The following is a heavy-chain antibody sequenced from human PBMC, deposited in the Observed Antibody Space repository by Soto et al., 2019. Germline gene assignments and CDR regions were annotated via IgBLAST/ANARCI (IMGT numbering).Heavy chain of an antibody. V-gene: IGHV3-7*05. CDR3: AGYATYRDSSFYYEVFDI. D-gene: IGHD3-22*01. CDR1: GFTFSYYW. J-gene: IGHJ3*02. CDR2: IRRDGGEE. Sequence: DVQLMESGGCLVQPGGSLRLSCAASGFTFSYYWMTWVRQAPGKGLEWVANIRRDGGEEHYVDSGKGRLSVSRDNAKESLYLQMNTLRIEATAVYYCAGYATYRDSSFYYEVFDIWGQGTMVTVSS.